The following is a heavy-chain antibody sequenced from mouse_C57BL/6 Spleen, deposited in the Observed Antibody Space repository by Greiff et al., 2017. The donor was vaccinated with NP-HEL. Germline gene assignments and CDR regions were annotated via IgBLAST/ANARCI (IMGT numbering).Heavy chain of an antibody. Sequence: VQLQQSGPGLVQPSQSLSITCTVSGFSLTSYGVHWVRQSPGKGLEWLGVIWRGGSTDYNAAFMSRLSITQDNSKSQVFFKMNSLQADDTAIYYCAKNPGTNYAMDYWGQGTSVTVSS. CDR2: IWRGGST. V-gene: IGHV2-5*01. D-gene: IGHD4-1*01. CDR1: GFSLTSYG. CDR3: AKNPGTNYAMDY. J-gene: IGHJ4*01.